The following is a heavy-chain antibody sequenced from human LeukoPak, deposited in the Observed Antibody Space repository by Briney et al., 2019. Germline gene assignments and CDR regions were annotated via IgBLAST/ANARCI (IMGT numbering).Heavy chain of an antibody. D-gene: IGHD2-2*01. CDR1: GFTFDDYG. Sequence: GGSLRLSCAASGFTFDDYGMSWVRQAPGKGLEWVSGINWNGGSTGYADSVKGRFTISRDNAKNSLYLQMNSLRAKDTALYYCARGPEGVPAAMAEYFQHWGQGTLVTVSS. J-gene: IGHJ1*01. CDR3: ARGPEGVPAAMAEYFQH. CDR2: INWNGGST. V-gene: IGHV3-20*04.